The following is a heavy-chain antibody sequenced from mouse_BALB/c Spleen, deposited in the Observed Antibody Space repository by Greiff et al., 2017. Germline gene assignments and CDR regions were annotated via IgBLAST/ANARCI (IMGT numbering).Heavy chain of an antibody. CDR2: IYPGSGST. CDR1: GYTFTSYG. Sequence: LQQPGSELVRPGASVKLSCKASGYTFTSYGMHWVKQRPGQGLEWIGNIYPGSGSTNYDEKFKSKATLTVDTSSSTAYMQLSSLTSEDSAVYYCTREDYGNYGAMDYWGQGTSVTVSS. CDR3: TREDYGNYGAMDY. J-gene: IGHJ4*01. D-gene: IGHD2-1*01. V-gene: IGHV1S22*01.